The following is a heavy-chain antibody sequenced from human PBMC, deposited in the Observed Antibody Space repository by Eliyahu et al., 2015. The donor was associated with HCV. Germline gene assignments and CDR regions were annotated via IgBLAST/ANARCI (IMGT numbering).Heavy chain of an antibody. V-gene: IGHV4-59*12. CDR1: GASXXSYX. J-gene: IGHJ5*02. Sequence: QVQLQESGPGLVKPSETLSLTCTXSGASXXSYXWXWXRQPPGKGLEWIAYIYYTGSTHXNPSLKSRVTMSLDTSKNQLSLKLSSVTAADTAVYYCASGGGGIAVAGTGGWFDPWGQGTLVTVSS. CDR2: IYYTGST. CDR3: ASGGGGIAVAGTGGWFDP. D-gene: IGHD6-19*01.